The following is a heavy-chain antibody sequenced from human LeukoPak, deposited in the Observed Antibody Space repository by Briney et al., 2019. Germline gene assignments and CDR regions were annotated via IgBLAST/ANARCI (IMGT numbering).Heavy chain of an antibody. CDR1: GFTLSKYW. CDR2: IKEDGDEK. Sequence: PGGSLRLSCAASGFTLSKYWMNWVRQAPGKGLEWVVNIKEDGDEKKYVDSVKGRFTISRDNAKESLYLQMNSLRDEDTAVYYCVRDGQGAGSPYNLFDPWGQGTLVIVSS. V-gene: IGHV3-7*01. CDR3: VRDGQGAGSPYNLFDP. J-gene: IGHJ5*02. D-gene: IGHD6-19*01.